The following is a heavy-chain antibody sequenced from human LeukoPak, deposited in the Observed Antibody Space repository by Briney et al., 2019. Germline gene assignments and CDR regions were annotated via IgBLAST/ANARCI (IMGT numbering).Heavy chain of an antibody. D-gene: IGHD2-2*01. Sequence: SGTLSLTCAVSGGSISSSNWWSWVRQPPGKGLEWIGEIYHSGSTNYNPSLKSRVTISVDTSKNQFSLKLSSVTAADTAVYYCARGRGVVAPYGMDVWGQGTTVTVSS. J-gene: IGHJ6*02. CDR2: IYHSGST. CDR3: ARGRGVVAPYGMDV. V-gene: IGHV4-4*02. CDR1: GGSISSSNW.